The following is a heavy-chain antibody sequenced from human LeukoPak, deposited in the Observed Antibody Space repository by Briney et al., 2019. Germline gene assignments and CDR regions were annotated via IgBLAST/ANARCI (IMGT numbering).Heavy chain of an antibody. D-gene: IGHD4-11*01. CDR1: GYTFTTYA. CDR2: INAGNGNT. V-gene: IGHV1-3*03. J-gene: IGHJ5*02. CDR3: ARGYTVTTDWFDP. Sequence: ASVKVSCKASGYTFTTYAMHWVRQAPGQRLEWMGWINAGNGNTEYSQEFQGRVTITRDTSASTVYMELSSLRSEDMAVYYCARGYTVTTDWFDPWGQGTLVTVSS.